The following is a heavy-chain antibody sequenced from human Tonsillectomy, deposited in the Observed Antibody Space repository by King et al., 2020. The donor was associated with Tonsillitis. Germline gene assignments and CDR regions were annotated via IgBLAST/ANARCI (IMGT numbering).Heavy chain of an antibody. J-gene: IGHJ3*02. D-gene: IGHD3-10*01. Sequence: VQLVESGGGLVQPGGSLRLSCAASTITSNTYSLNWVRQAPGKGLEWVSYISSSSSAKYYADSVKGRFTISRDNAKNSLYLQMNSLRDEDTAVYYCARGGDGSYSAFDIWGQGTMVTVSS. CDR1: TITSNTYS. V-gene: IGHV3-48*02. CDR3: ARGGDGSYSAFDI. CDR2: ISSSSSAK.